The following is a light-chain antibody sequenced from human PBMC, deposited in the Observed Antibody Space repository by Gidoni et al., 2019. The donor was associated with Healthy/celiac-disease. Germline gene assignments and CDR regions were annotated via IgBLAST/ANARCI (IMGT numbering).Light chain of an antibody. J-gene: IGKJ3*01. Sequence: DIFLTQSPGTLSLSPGERATLSCRASQSVSSSYLAWYQQKPGQAPRLLIYGASSRATGIPDRFSGSGSGTDFTLTISRLEPEDVAVYYCQQYGSSPFTFGPGTKVDIK. CDR2: GAS. V-gene: IGKV3-20*01. CDR3: QQYGSSPFT. CDR1: QSVSSSY.